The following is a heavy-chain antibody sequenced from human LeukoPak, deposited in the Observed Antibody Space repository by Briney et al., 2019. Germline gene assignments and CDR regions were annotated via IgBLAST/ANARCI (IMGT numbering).Heavy chain of an antibody. CDR3: AKLVLDYYDSSGYYSQAEYFQH. V-gene: IGHV3-23*01. D-gene: IGHD3-22*01. J-gene: IGHJ1*01. Sequence: GGSLRLSCAASGFTFSSYAMSWVRQAPGKGLEWVSAISGSGGSTYYADSVKGRFTISRDNSKNTLYLQMNSLRAEDTAVYYCAKLVLDYYDSSGYYSQAEYFQHWGQGTPVTVSS. CDR2: ISGSGGST. CDR1: GFTFSSYA.